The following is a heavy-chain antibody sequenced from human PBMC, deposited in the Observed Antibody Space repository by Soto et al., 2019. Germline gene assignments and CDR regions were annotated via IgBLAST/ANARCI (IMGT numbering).Heavy chain of an antibody. D-gene: IGHD6-13*01. CDR3: AREISLIAAAAHEAYNWFDP. V-gene: IGHV1-69*13. Sequence: SVKVSCKTSGDTFSNFAISWVRQAPGQGREWMGGIIPIFGTANYAQKFQGRVTITADESTSTAYMELSSLRSEDTAVYYCAREISLIAAAAHEAYNWFDPWGQGTLVTVSS. J-gene: IGHJ5*02. CDR2: IIPIFGTA. CDR1: GDTFSNFA.